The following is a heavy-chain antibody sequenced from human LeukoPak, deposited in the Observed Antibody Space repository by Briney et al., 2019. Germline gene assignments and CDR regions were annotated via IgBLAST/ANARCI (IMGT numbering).Heavy chain of an antibody. CDR1: GFTFSNYA. Sequence: GGSLRLSCAASGFTFSNYAMSWVRQAPGKGLEWVSAVSGSGIDTFYADSVKGRFTIFRDNSKNTLYLQMNSLRDEDTAVYYCAKDPINYDYSPNWFDPWGQGTLVIVFS. CDR2: VSGSGIDT. CDR3: AKDPINYDYSPNWFDP. J-gene: IGHJ5*02. D-gene: IGHD4-11*01. V-gene: IGHV3-23*01.